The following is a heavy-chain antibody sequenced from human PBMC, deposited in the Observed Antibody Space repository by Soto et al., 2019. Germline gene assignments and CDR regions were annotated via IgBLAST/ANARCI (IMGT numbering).Heavy chain of an antibody. CDR1: GFTFSSYW. V-gene: IGHV3-7*01. Sequence: EVQLGESGGGLVQPGGSLRLSCAASGFTFSSYWMSWVRQAPGKGLEWVANIKQDGSEKYYVDSVKGRFTISRDNAKNSLYLQMNSLRAEDTAVYYCARGEMGDYCSGGSCPLTWGRYFDLWGRGTLVTVSS. D-gene: IGHD2-15*01. CDR2: IKQDGSEK. CDR3: ARGEMGDYCSGGSCPLTWGRYFDL. J-gene: IGHJ2*01.